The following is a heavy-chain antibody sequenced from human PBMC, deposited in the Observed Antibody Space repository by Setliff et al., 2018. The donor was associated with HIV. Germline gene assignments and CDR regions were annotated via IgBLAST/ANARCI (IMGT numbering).Heavy chain of an antibody. J-gene: IGHJ3*02. V-gene: IGHV1-18*01. D-gene: IGHD3-16*02. CDR1: GYTFTSYG. Sequence: ASVKVSCKASGYTFTSYGISWVRQAPGQGLEWMGWISAYNGNTNYAQKVQGRVTMTTDTSTSTGYMEPRSLRSDDTAVYYCAKVWGSYRLHAFDIWGQGTMVTVSS. CDR2: ISAYNGNT. CDR3: AKVWGSYRLHAFDI.